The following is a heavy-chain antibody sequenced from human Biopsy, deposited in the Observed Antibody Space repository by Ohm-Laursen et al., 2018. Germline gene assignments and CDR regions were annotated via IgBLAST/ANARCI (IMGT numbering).Heavy chain of an antibody. D-gene: IGHD4-17*01. CDR3: GNEVYGRDY. Sequence: PPRTLSRTCVVFGRSFSDYRWTWVRQPPGTGLEGIGQINQSGSTNYNPSLKSRVTISADASKYEFSLRLTSVTAADTAVYFCGNEVYGRDYWGLGARVTVSS. CDR2: INQSGST. CDR1: GRSFSDYR. V-gene: IGHV4-34*01. J-gene: IGHJ4*02.